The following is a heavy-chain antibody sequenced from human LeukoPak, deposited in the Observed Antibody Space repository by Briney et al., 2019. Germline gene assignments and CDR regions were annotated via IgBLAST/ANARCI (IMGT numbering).Heavy chain of an antibody. V-gene: IGHV1-69*13. CDR3: ARTRFLEWLFDY. Sequence: SVKVSCKASGGTFSSYAISWVRQAPGQGLEWMGGIIPIFGTANYAQKFQGRVTITADESTSTAYMELSSLRSEDTAVYYCARTRFLEWLFDYWGQGTLVTVSS. D-gene: IGHD3-3*01. J-gene: IGHJ4*02. CDR1: GGTFSSYA. CDR2: IIPIFGTA.